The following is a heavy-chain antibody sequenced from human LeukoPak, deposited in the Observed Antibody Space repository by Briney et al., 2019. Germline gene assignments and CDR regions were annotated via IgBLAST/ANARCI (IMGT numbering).Heavy chain of an antibody. CDR1: GFIINTHY. J-gene: IGHJ4*02. V-gene: IGHV3-53*01. Sequence: PGRSLRLSCAASGFIINTHYMAWVRQAPGKGLEWVSIIYNAGNTFYADSVKGRFTISRDNSKNTVYLQMNSLRAEDTAVYYCARRRVGYDYWGQGTLVTVSP. CDR2: IYNAGNT. D-gene: IGHD5-12*01. CDR3: ARRRVGYDY.